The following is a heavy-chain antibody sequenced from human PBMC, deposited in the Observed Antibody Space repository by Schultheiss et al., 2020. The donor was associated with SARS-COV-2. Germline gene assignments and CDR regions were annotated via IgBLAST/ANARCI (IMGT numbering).Heavy chain of an antibody. Sequence: GGSLRLSCAASGFAFTNAWMSWVRQAPGKGLGWVAVISYYGSNKYYADSVKGRFTISRDNAKNSLYLQMNSLRAEDTAVYYCSSQHGARNWFDPWRQGTLVTVSS. V-gene: IGHV3-30-3*01. D-gene: IGHD6-6*01. CDR1: GFAFTNAW. CDR3: SSQHGARNWFDP. CDR2: ISYYGSNK. J-gene: IGHJ5*02.